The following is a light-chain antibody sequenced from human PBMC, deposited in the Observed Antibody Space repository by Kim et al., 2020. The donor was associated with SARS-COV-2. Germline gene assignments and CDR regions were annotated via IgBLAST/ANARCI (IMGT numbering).Light chain of an antibody. CDR1: QGITSY. CDR3: QQLSNYPLT. V-gene: IGKV1-9*01. Sequence: SASVGDRVTITCRASQGITSYLAWYQQKPGKAPKLLIYGASTLQSGVPSRFSGSGSGTQFTLTISSLQTEDFATYYCQQLSNYPLTFGQGTRLEIK. CDR2: GAS. J-gene: IGKJ2*01.